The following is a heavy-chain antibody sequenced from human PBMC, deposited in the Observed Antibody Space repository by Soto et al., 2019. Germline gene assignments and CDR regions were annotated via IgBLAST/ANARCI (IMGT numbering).Heavy chain of an antibody. V-gene: IGHV3-21*01. CDR3: ARDRSATARTEYFQH. CDR1: GFTFSSYS. CDR2: ISSSSSYI. D-gene: IGHD2-15*01. Sequence: EVQLVESGGGLVKPGGSLRLSCAASGFTFSSYSLNWVRQAPGKGLEWVSSISSSSSYIYYADSVKGRFTISRDNAKNSLYLQMHSLRAEDTAVYYCARDRSATARTEYFQHWGQGTLVTVSS. J-gene: IGHJ1*01.